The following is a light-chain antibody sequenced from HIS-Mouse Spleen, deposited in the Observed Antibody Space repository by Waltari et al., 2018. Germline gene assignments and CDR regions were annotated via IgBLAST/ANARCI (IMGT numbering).Light chain of an antibody. J-gene: IGLJ2*01. Sequence: QSALTQPASVSGSPGQSITIPCTGTSRDVGSYNLVPWYQQHPGKAPNLMIYEGSKRPSGVSNRFSGSKSGNTASLTISGLQAEDEADYYCCSYAGSSTVVFGGGTKLTVL. CDR2: EGS. CDR1: SRDVGSYNL. V-gene: IGLV2-23*01. CDR3: CSYAGSSTVV.